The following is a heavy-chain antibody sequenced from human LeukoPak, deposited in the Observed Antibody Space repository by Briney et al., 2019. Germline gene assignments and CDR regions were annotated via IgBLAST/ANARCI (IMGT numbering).Heavy chain of an antibody. CDR3: ARDLGGYSYGFGWFDP. D-gene: IGHD5-18*01. Sequence: PGRSLRLSCAVSGFTVTTYAMHWVRQAPGKGLEWVAVISYDGSNKYYADSVKGRFTISRDNSKNTLYLQMNSLRAEDTAVYYCARDLGGYSYGFGWFDPWGQGTLVTVSS. V-gene: IGHV3-30*17. CDR2: ISYDGSNK. CDR1: GFTVTTYA. J-gene: IGHJ5*02.